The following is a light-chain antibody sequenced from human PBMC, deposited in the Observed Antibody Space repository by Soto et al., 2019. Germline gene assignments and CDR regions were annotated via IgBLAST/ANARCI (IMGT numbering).Light chain of an antibody. CDR2: DVS. V-gene: IGLV2-11*01. Sequence: QSALTQPRSVSGSPGQSVAISCTGTSSNLGAYNYVSWYQQHPGKAPTLIIYDVSKRPSGVPDRFSGSKSGNTASLTISGLQADDEADYYCCSYALSFAVFGGGTKLTVL. CDR1: SSNLGAYNY. J-gene: IGLJ2*01. CDR3: CSYALSFAV.